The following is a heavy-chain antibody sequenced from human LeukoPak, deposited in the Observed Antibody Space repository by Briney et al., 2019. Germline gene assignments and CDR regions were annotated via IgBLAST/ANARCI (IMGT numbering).Heavy chain of an antibody. CDR1: AFTFISYS. CDR3: ARSSYDFWSGYYPSCYYYYMDV. J-gene: IGHJ6*03. CDR2: ISSSNSTI. V-gene: IGHV3-48*04. Sequence: PGGSLRLSCPAHAFTFISYSMTWVPQAPGKGLEGVSYISSSNSTIYYAETVKGRFTISRDNAKTSLYLQMIHLRAEDRAVYYCARSSYDFWSGYYPSCYYYYMDVWGKGATVTVSS. D-gene: IGHD3-3*01.